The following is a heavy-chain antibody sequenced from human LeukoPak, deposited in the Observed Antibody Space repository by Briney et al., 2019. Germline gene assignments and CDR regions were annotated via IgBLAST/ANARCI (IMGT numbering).Heavy chain of an antibody. V-gene: IGHV3-9*01. D-gene: IGHD3-22*01. CDR3: AKSESPHLHYFDNSGSYRNWFDP. CDR1: GFTFDDYA. CDR2: ISWSSGSM. J-gene: IGHJ5*02. Sequence: PGRSLRLSCAASGFTFDDYALHWVRQAPGKGLEWVSGISWSSGSMGYAASVKGRFTISRDNAKNSLYLQMNNLRAEDTAFYYCAKSESPHLHYFDNSGSYRNWFDPWGQGTLVTVSS.